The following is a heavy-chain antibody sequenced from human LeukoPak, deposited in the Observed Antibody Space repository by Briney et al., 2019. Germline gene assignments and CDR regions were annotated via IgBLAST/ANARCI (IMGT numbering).Heavy chain of an antibody. J-gene: IGHJ4*02. Sequence: SETLSLTCAVSGGSISSNNWWGWVRQPPGKGLEWIGEIYHSGSPNYNPSLKSRVTISVDKSRNHFSLNLSSVTAADTAVYYCARVNINNWHSCDYWGQGTLVTASS. D-gene: IGHD1-1*01. V-gene: IGHV4-4*02. CDR2: IYHSGSP. CDR3: ARVNINNWHSCDY. CDR1: GGSISSNNW.